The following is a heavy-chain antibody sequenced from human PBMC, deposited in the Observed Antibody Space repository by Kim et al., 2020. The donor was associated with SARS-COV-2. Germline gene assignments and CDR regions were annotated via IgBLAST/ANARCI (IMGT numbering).Heavy chain of an antibody. CDR2: ISWNSGSM. CDR1: GFTFDEFG. J-gene: IGHJ2*01. V-gene: IGHV3-9*01. CDR3: AKDFRFGETTSQQVVL. Sequence: GGSLRHSCAASGFTFDEFGMHWVRQVPGKGLEWVSGISWNSGSMDYADSVKGRFIISRDNARNSLSLQMNSLRPEDTAFYFCAKDFRFGETTSQQVVLWG. D-gene: IGHD6-13*01.